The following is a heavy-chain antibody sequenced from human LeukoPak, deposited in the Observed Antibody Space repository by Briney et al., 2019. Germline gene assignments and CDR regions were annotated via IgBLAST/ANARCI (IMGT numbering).Heavy chain of an antibody. V-gene: IGHV1-58*01. CDR3: AADPYYYDSSGYVPFDY. D-gene: IGHD3-22*01. CDR1: GFXFTSSA. Sequence: SVKVSCKASGFXFTSSAVQWVRQARGQRLEWIGWIVVGSGNTNYAQKFQERVTITRDMSTSTAYMKLSSLRSEDTAVYYCAADPYYYDSSGYVPFDYWGQGTLVTVSS. J-gene: IGHJ4*02. CDR2: IVVGSGNT.